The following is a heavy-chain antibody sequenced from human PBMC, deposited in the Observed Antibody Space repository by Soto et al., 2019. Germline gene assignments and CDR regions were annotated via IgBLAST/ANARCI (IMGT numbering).Heavy chain of an antibody. CDR3: AHASKRLRATHFDY. CDR2: IYWNDDK. J-gene: IGHJ4*02. V-gene: IGHV2-5*01. Sequence: GSGPTLVNPTQTLTLTCTFSGFSLTTSGVGVGWIRQPPGKALEWLALIYWNDDKRYSPSLKSRLTITKDTSTNQVVLTMTNMDPVDTATYYCAHASKRLRATHFDYWGQGTLVTVSS. D-gene: IGHD5-12*01. CDR1: GFSLTTSGVG.